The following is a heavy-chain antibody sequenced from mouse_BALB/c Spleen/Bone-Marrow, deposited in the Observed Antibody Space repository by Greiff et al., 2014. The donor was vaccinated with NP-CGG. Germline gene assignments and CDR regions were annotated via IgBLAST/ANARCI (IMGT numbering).Heavy chain of an antibody. CDR3: SRGRRDALDF. J-gene: IGHJ4*01. V-gene: IGHV1S81*02. Sequence: VQLQQSGAELVKPGASVKLSCKASGYTFTSYYMYWVKQRPGQGLEWFGEINPSNGGTNFNEKFKNKATLTVDKSSSTAYMHLSSLKSEGSGVYYCSRGRRDALDFWGQGTSVTVSP. CDR2: INPSNGGT. CDR1: GYTFTSYY.